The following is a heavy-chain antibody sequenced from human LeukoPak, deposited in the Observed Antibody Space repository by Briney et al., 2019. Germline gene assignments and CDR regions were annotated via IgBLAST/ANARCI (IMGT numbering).Heavy chain of an antibody. J-gene: IGHJ4*02. V-gene: IGHV3-11*06. CDR2: ISSSSSYT. D-gene: IGHD3-16*01. CDR3: ASGLGGVTTFDY. CDR1: GFTFSDYY. Sequence: GGYLRLSCAASGFTFSDYYMSWIRQAPGKGLEWVSYISSSSSYTNYADSVKGRFTISRDNAKNSLYLQMNSLRAEDTAVYYCASGLGGVTTFDYWGQGTLVTASS.